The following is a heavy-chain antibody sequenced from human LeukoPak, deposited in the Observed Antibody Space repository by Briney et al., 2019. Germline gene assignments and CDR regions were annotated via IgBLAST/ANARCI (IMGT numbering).Heavy chain of an antibody. CDR1: GFTFSSCS. D-gene: IGHD3-22*01. CDR2: ISSSSSYI. Sequence: GGSLRLSCAASGFTFSSCSMNWVRQAPGKGLEWVSSISSSSSYIYYADSVKGRFTISRDNAKNSLYLQMNSLRAEDTAVYYCERARYYYDPADYWGQGTLVTVSS. CDR3: ERARYYYDPADY. J-gene: IGHJ4*02. V-gene: IGHV3-21*01.